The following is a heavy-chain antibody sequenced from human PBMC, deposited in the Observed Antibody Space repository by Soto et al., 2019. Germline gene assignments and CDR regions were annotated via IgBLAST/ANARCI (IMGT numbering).Heavy chain of an antibody. V-gene: IGHV3-7*03. Sequence: EVQLLESGGGLVQPGGSLRLSCAASGFTFSNYWMSWVRQAPGKGLEWVANIKQDGGDQYYVDSVKGRFSISRDNAKNSLYLQMNSLRAEDTAVYYCARDEAIDYWGQGTLVTVSS. CDR3: ARDEAIDY. J-gene: IGHJ4*02. CDR1: GFTFSNYW. CDR2: IKQDGGDQ.